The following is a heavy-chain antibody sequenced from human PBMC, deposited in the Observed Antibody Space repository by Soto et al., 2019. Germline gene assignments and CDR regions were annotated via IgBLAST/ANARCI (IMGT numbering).Heavy chain of an antibody. V-gene: IGHV4-59*01. CDR3: ARFRGYSFAYYFDS. Sequence: SETLSLTCTVSSGSISPYYWSWIRQPPGKGLEWIGYIYQSGSTSYNPSLKSQVTISVDTSKSQFSLKLSSVTAADTAVYYCARFRGYSFAYYFDSWGQGTMVTVYS. CDR2: IYQSGST. J-gene: IGHJ4*02. CDR1: SGSISPYY. D-gene: IGHD5-18*01.